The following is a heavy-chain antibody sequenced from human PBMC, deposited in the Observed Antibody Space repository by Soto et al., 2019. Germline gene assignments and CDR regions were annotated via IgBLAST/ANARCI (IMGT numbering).Heavy chain of an antibody. CDR3: ARHVRGAVTMNWFDP. CDR2: VEYGGST. D-gene: IGHD4-17*01. Sequence: QLQESGPGLVKPSETLSLTCTVSGGSIISSNFYWGWIRQPPGKGLEWIGSVEYGGSTYDNPTLKGRVTLSADTSKNQSSLNLTTVTAADTAIYYCARHVRGAVTMNWFDPWGHGTLVTVSS. V-gene: IGHV4-39*01. CDR1: GGSIISSNFY. J-gene: IGHJ5*02.